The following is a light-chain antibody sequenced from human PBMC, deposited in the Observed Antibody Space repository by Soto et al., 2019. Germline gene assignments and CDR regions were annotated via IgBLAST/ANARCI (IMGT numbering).Light chain of an antibody. CDR1: QSISDT. Sequence: EIVMTQSPSTLSVSPGGRATLSCRASQSISDTLAWYQQKPGQAPRLLIYGASKRATGIPARFSGSGSGTDFTLTISGLQSEDSAVYYCQQYNNWPWTFGPGTKVDI. CDR2: GAS. V-gene: IGKV3-15*01. CDR3: QQYNNWPWT. J-gene: IGKJ1*01.